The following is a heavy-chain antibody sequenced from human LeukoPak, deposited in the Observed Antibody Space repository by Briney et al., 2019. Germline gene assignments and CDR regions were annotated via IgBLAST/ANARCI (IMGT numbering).Heavy chain of an antibody. CDR1: GGSISSYY. D-gene: IGHD5-24*01. J-gene: IGHJ4*02. Sequence: SETLSLTFTVSGGSISSYYWSWIRQPAGKGLEWIRRIYTSGSTNYNPSLKSRVTMSVDTSKNQFSLKLSSVTAADTAVYYCARGIRRDGYNLDYFDYWGQGTLVTVSS. V-gene: IGHV4-4*07. CDR2: IYTSGST. CDR3: ARGIRRDGYNLDYFDY.